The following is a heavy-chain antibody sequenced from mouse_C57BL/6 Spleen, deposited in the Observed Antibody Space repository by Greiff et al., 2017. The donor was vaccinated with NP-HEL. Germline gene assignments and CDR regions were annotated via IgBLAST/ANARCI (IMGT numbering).Heavy chain of an antibody. Sequence: EVKLMESGPGLAKPSQTLSLTCSVTGYSITSDYWNWIRKFPGNKLEYMGYISYSGSTYYNPSLKSRISITRDTSKNQYYLQLNSVTTEDTATYYCARYPHYYGSSPHWYFDVWGTGTTVTVSS. D-gene: IGHD1-1*01. CDR2: ISYSGST. J-gene: IGHJ1*03. V-gene: IGHV3-8*01. CDR3: ARYPHYYGSSPHWYFDV. CDR1: GYSITSDY.